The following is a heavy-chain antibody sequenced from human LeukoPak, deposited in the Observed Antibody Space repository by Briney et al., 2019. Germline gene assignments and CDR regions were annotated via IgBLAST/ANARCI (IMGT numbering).Heavy chain of an antibody. CDR2: INPNSGGT. V-gene: IGHV1-2*02. Sequence: ASVKVSCKASGYTFTSYYMHWVRQAPGQGLEWMGWINPNSGGTNYAQKFQGRVTMTRDTSISTAYMELSRLRSDDTAVYYCAREAGLRGYFDYWGQGTLVTVSS. CDR1: GYTFTSYY. CDR3: AREAGLRGYFDY. J-gene: IGHJ4*02. D-gene: IGHD4-17*01.